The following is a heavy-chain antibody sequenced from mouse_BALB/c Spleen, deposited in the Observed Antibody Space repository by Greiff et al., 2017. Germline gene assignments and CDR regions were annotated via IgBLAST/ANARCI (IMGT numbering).Heavy chain of an antibody. V-gene: IGHV2-9*02. Sequence: VQLKESGPGLVAPSQSLSITCTVSGFSLTSYGVHWVRQPPGKGLEWLGVIWAGGSTNYNSALMSRLSISKDNSKSQVFLKMNSLQTYDTAMYYCARDVSYWYFDVWGAGTTVSVSS. CDR2: IWAGGST. CDR1: GFSLTSYG. J-gene: IGHJ1*01. CDR3: ARDVSYWYFDV.